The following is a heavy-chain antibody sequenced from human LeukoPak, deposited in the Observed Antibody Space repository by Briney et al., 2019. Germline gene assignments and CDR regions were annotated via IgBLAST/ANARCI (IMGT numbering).Heavy chain of an antibody. D-gene: IGHD4-23*01. V-gene: IGHV3-23*03. J-gene: IGHJ4*02. CDR3: AKYAPPTTVVTRFFDY. Sequence: GGSLRLPCAASGFTYSNYAMSWVRQAPGKGLEWVSVIYSGGSTYYADSVKGRFTISRDNSKNTLYLQMNSLRVEDTAVYYCAKYAPPTTVVTRFFDYWGQGTLVTVSS. CDR2: IYSGGST. CDR1: GFTYSNYA.